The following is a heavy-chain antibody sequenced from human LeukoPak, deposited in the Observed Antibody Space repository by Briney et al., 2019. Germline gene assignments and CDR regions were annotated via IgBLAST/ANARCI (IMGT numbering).Heavy chain of an antibody. CDR1: GGSFSGYY. V-gene: IGHV4-34*01. D-gene: IGHD3-10*01. CDR2: INHSGST. CDR3: ARGGSYYGSGSPGGNWFDP. J-gene: IGHJ5*02. Sequence: PSETLSLTCAVYGGSFSGYYWSWIRQPPGKGLEWIGEINHSGSTNYNPSLKSRVTISVDTSKNQFSLKLSSVTAADTAVYYCARGGSYYGSGSPGGNWFDPWGQGTLVTVSS.